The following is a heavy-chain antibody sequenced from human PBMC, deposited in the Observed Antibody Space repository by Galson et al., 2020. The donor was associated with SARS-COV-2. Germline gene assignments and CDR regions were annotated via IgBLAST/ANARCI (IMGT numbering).Heavy chain of an antibody. Sequence: GGSLRLSCAASGFTFSTSYMSWVRQAPGKGLEWLSYIGGSSDVIKYADSVKGRVTISRDNAKNLLYLQMNSLRDEDTAVYYCAGWYIRFWGQGTLVTVSS. V-gene: IGHV3-48*02. CDR1: GFTFSTSY. D-gene: IGHD6-19*01. CDR2: IGGSSDVI. CDR3: AGWYIRF. J-gene: IGHJ4*02.